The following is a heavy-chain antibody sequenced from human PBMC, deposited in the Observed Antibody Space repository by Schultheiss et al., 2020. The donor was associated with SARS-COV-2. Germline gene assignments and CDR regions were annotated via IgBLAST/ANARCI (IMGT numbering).Heavy chain of an antibody. Sequence: GESLKISCAASGFTFSSYAMHWVRQAPGKGLEWVAVISYDGSNKYYADSVKGRFTISRDNSKNTLYLQMNSLRAEDTAVYYCAMGYSYGHYYFDRWGQGTLVTVSS. CDR2: ISYDGSNK. CDR3: AMGYSYGHYYFDR. J-gene: IGHJ4*02. V-gene: IGHV3-30-3*01. CDR1: GFTFSSYA. D-gene: IGHD5-18*01.